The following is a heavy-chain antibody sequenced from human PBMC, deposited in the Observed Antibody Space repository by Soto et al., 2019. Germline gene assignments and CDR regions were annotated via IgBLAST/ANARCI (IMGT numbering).Heavy chain of an antibody. CDR2: IIPSFVTA. CDR1: VGTFSSYA. D-gene: IGHD5-12*01. J-gene: IGHJ4*02. V-gene: IGHV1-69*13. CDR3: ARNVEMANTSFDY. Sequence: SLKLSFKASVGTFSSYAISLARQAPGQGLEWMGGIIPSFVTANYAQKFQGRATITADESTSTAYMELSSLRSEETAVYYCARNVEMANTSFDYWGQGTLVTASS.